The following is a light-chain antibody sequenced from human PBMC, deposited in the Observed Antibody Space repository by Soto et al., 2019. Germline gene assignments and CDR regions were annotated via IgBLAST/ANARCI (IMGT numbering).Light chain of an antibody. CDR1: NCVVGSYNL. Sequence: QSLLTQPASLSGSPGQSITISCTGNNCVVGSYNLVSWYQQHPGKAPKLMIFEGSKRPSGVSNRFSGSKSGNTASLTISGLQAEDEADYYCCSYAGSSNVFGTGTKVTVL. J-gene: IGLJ1*01. V-gene: IGLV2-23*03. CDR3: CSYAGSSNV. CDR2: EGS.